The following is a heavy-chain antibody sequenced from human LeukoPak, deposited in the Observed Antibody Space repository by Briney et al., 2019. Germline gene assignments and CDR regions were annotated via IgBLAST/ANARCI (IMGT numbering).Heavy chain of an antibody. J-gene: IGHJ5*02. Sequence: ASVKVSCKASGYTFTSYGISWVRQAPGQGLEWMGGIIPIFGTANYAQKFQGRVTITADKSTSTAYMELSSLRSEDTAVYYCARSCYSSGWYEWFDPWGQGTLVTVSS. CDR3: ARSCYSSGWYEWFDP. D-gene: IGHD6-19*01. V-gene: IGHV1-69*06. CDR1: GYTFTSYG. CDR2: IIPIFGTA.